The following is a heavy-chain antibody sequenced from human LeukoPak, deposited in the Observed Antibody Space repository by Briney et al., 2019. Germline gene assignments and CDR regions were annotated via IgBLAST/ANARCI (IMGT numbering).Heavy chain of an antibody. D-gene: IGHD4-11*01. CDR3: VKDAQRGFDYSNSLQH. V-gene: IGHV3-33*06. Sequence: GGSLRLSCEASGFTFSHYGMHWGRQAPGKGLEWVAVIWSDTTNQYYSDSVKGRFTISRDNFKRTVSLQMNSLRAEDTAVYYCVKDAQRGFDYSNSLQHWGQGSLVTVSS. CDR2: IWSDTTNQ. CDR1: GFTFSHYG. J-gene: IGHJ4*02.